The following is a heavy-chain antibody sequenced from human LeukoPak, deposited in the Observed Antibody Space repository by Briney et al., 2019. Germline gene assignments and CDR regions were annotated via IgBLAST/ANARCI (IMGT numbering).Heavy chain of an antibody. CDR2: IYYSGST. Sequence: SETLSPTCTVSGGSISSYYWSWIRQPPGKGLEWIGYIYYSGSTNYNPSLKSRVTISVGTSKNQFSLKLSSVTAADTAVYYCARRRSVGATLLFDYWGQGTLVTVSS. V-gene: IGHV4-59*08. J-gene: IGHJ4*02. D-gene: IGHD1-26*01. CDR1: GGSISSYY. CDR3: ARRRSVGATLLFDY.